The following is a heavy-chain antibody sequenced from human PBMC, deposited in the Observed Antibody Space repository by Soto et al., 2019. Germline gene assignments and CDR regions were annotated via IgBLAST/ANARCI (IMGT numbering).Heavy chain of an antibody. CDR3: ARQVSAIRFLDWDPAYFDH. D-gene: IGHD3-3*01. Sequence: PSETLSLTCTVSGDSTSSDSHYWGWVRQPPGEGLEWIGSFYFSGSTYYNPSLKSRVTVSVDTSKNQFSLRLSSVTAADTAVYYCARQVSAIRFLDWDPAYFDHWGQGLLVTVSS. J-gene: IGHJ4*02. CDR1: GDSTSSDSHY. V-gene: IGHV4-39*01. CDR2: FYFSGST.